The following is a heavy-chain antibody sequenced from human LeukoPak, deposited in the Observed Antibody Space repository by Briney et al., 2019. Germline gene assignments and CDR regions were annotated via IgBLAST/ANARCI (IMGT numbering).Heavy chain of an antibody. V-gene: IGHV3-7*01. CDR1: GFTFSSYA. J-gene: IGHJ5*02. D-gene: IGHD7-27*01. Sequence: GGSLRLSCAASGFTFSSYAMHWVRQAPGKGLEWVASIDQDGSDKFSVGSVKGRFTISRDNARNSLYLQMSSLTSEDTAVYFCARASLGWFDPWGQGTLVTVSS. CDR3: ARASLGWFDP. CDR2: IDQDGSDK.